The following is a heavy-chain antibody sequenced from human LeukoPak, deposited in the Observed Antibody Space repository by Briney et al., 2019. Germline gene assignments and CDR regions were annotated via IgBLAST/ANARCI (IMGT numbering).Heavy chain of an antibody. CDR2: ISAYNGNT. D-gene: IGHD3-3*02. V-gene: IGHV1-18*01. CDR3: VRQDRIFGVPAAFDA. CDR1: GYTFTSYG. J-gene: IGHJ3*01. Sequence: ASVKVSCKASGYTFTSYGISWVRHAPGQGLEWMGWISAYNGNTNYAQAFQGRVTITADESTNTVYMEMSGLRPDDTAVYYCVRQDRIFGVPAAFDAWGQGTLVAVSS.